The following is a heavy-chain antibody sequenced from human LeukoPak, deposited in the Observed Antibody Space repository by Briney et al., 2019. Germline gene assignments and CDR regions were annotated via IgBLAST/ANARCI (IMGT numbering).Heavy chain of an antibody. CDR2: IYYTGSS. Sequence: SETLSLTCTVSGGSISSSSYCWGWIRQPPGKGLEWIGSIYYTGSSYYNPSLKSRVTISVDTSKNQFSLKLSSVTAADTAVYYCARFYDILTVFDYWGQGTLVTVSS. J-gene: IGHJ4*02. CDR1: GGSISSSSYC. CDR3: ARFYDILTVFDY. V-gene: IGHV4-39*01. D-gene: IGHD3-9*01.